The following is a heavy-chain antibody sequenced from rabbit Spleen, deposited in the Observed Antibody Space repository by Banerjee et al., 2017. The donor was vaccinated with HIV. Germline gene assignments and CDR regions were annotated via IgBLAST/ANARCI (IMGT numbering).Heavy chain of an antibody. Sequence: QQQLEESGGDLVKPEGSLTLTCIASGFTLSTYWMCWVRQAPGKGLEWIACIYGGSSGTTYYASWAKGRFTISKTSSTTVTLQMTSLTVADTATYFCARVPGSGHYQLVRLDLWGPGTLVTVS. CDR2: IYGGSSGTT. J-gene: IGHJ6*01. V-gene: IGHV1S45*01. CDR1: GFTLSTYW. CDR3: ARVPGSGHYQLVRLDL. D-gene: IGHD1-1*01.